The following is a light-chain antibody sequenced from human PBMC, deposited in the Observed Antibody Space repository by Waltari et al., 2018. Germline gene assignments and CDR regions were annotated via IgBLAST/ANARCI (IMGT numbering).Light chain of an antibody. J-gene: IGKJ1*01. CDR3: QHYVRLPAT. Sequence: EIVLTQSPGTLSLSPGERATLSCRASQSVSRTLAWYPQKPGQAPKHLIDGASIRATGIPDRCTGSGAGTDFSLTISSLEPEDFAIYFCQHYVRLPATFGQGTKVEIK. CDR2: GAS. V-gene: IGKV3-20*01. CDR1: QSVSRT.